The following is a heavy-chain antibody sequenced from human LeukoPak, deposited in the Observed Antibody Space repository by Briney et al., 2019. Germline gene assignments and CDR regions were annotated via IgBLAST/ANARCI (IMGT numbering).Heavy chain of an antibody. Sequence: SETLSLTCTVSGGSISSGGYYWNWIRQPPGKGLEWIGYIYHSGSTNYNPSLKSRVTISVDTSKNQFSLKLSSVTAADTAVYYCARQGGWGGIGYYYYMDVWGKGTTVTVSS. CDR2: IYHSGST. V-gene: IGHV4-30-2*01. D-gene: IGHD3-16*01. CDR3: ARQGGWGGIGYYYYMDV. J-gene: IGHJ6*03. CDR1: GGSISSGGYY.